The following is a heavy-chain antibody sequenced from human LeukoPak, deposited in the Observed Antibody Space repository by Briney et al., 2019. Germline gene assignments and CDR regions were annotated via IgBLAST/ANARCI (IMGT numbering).Heavy chain of an antibody. CDR2: INSEGRSTNYADGSST. D-gene: IGHD4/OR15-4a*01. CDR1: TFTSSTYW. Sequence: GGSLRLACAVATFTSSTYWTGWVCEAPGKGLVWGSRINSEGRSTNYADGSSTSYADSVKCRFTISRDSAENTPYLQMHSLRADDTAVYCCPRVRADFCDYGTWVQGTLVTVSS. V-gene: IGHV3-74*01. CDR3: PRVRADFCDYGT. J-gene: IGHJ1*01.